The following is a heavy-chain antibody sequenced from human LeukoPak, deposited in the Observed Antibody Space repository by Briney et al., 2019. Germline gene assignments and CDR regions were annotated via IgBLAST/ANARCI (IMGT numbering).Heavy chain of an antibody. J-gene: IGHJ5*02. V-gene: IGHV3-66*01. CDR1: GFTFSSYA. D-gene: IGHD3-10*01. Sequence: GGSLRLSCAASGFTFSSYAMSWVRLAPGKGLEWVSVIYSGGSTYYADSVKGRFTISRDNSKNTLYLQMNSLRAEDTAVYYCARGAYGSGSYGDNWFDPWGQGTLVTVSS. CDR2: IYSGGST. CDR3: ARGAYGSGSYGDNWFDP.